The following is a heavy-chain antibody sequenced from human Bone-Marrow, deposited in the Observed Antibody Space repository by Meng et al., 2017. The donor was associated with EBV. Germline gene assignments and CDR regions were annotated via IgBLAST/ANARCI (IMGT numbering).Heavy chain of an antibody. J-gene: IGHJ5*02. V-gene: IGHV1-8*02. CDR1: GGTFSSYA. Sequence: QGHLVKVGAEVKKPGSSVKVSCKAPGGTFSSYAISWVRQAPGQGLEWMGWMNPDSGNTGYARNFQGRVSMTRDTSRNTAYMELRGLTYEDTAIYYRARGLQGTNWFDPWGQGTLVTVSS. CDR3: ARGLQGTNWFDP. CDR2: MNPDSGNT.